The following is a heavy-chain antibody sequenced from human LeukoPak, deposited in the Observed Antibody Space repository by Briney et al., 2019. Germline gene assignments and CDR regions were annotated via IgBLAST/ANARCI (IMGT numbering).Heavy chain of an antibody. CDR2: ISGNGGST. Sequence: GGSLRLSCAVSGFTFSTSAMNWVRQAPGKGLDWVSSISGNGGSTYYADSVKGRFTISRDNSKDTLYLLMNSLRAEDTAVYYCAKTPASGYLFDYWGQGTLVTVSS. CDR3: AKTPASGYLFDY. V-gene: IGHV3-23*01. D-gene: IGHD3-22*01. J-gene: IGHJ4*02. CDR1: GFTFSTSA.